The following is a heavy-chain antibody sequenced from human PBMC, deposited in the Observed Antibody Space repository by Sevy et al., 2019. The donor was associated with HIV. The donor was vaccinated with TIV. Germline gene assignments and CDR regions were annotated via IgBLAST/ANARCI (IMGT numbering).Heavy chain of an antibody. Sequence: GGSLRLSCAASGFSFSNAWMSWVRQAPGKGLEWVGRIKSKSDGRTTDYAAPVKGRFTISRDDSKSTLYLEMNNLKTEDTAVYYCTTDPGQSEWLLLHYFDKWGQGTLVTVSS. D-gene: IGHD3-22*01. CDR2: IKSKSDGRTT. CDR3: TTDPGQSEWLLLHYFDK. J-gene: IGHJ4*02. CDR1: GFSFSNAW. V-gene: IGHV3-15*01.